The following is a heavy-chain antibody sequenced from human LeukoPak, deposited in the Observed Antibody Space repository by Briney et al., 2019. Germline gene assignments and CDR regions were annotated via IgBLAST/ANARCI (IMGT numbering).Heavy chain of an antibody. CDR3: ARSLIDYGGSYDAFDI. CDR2: INAGNGNT. D-gene: IGHD4-23*01. V-gene: IGHV1-3*03. J-gene: IGHJ3*02. Sequence: ASVKVSCKASGYTFTSYAMHWVRQAPGQRLEWMGWINAGNGNTKYPQEFQGRVTINADQSTSTAYMELSSLRSEDTAVYYCARSLIDYGGSYDAFDIWGQGTMVTISS. CDR1: GYTFTSYA.